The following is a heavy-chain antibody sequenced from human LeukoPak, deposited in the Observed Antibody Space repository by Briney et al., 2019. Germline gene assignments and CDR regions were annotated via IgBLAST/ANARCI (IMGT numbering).Heavy chain of an antibody. V-gene: IGHV3-7*04. J-gene: IGHJ4*02. CDR3: ARGYGEDYCSAVSCRWYDY. CDR1: GFTFSNYW. Sequence: GGSLRLSCAASGFTFSNYWMTWVCQAPGNGLEWVANIKQGGNEKYYVDSVKGRFTISRDNAENSLHLQMNSLRSEDTAVYYCARGYGEDYCSAVSCRWYDYWGQGTLVTVSS. D-gene: IGHD2-15*01. CDR2: IKQGGNEK.